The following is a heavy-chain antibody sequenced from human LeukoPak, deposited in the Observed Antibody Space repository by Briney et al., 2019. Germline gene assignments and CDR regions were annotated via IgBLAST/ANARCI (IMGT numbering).Heavy chain of an antibody. CDR3: ATKRYSSSWVDY. Sequence: SETLSLTCTVSGGSIRSDGHYWSWIRQPAGKGLEWIGRIYTSGSTNYNPSLKSRVTISVDTSKNQFSLKLSSVTAADTAVYYCATKRYSSSWVDYWGQGTLVTVSS. V-gene: IGHV4-61*02. CDR2: IYTSGST. CDR1: GGSIRSDGHY. D-gene: IGHD6-13*01. J-gene: IGHJ4*02.